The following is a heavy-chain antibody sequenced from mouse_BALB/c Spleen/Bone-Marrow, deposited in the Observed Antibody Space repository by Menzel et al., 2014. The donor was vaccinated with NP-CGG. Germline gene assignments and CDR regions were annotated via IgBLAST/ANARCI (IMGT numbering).Heavy chain of an antibody. CDR2: IHYSGYT. Sequence: DVQLQESGPDLVKPPQSLSLTCTVTGYSITSGYSWHWTRQFPGNILEWMGYIHYSGYTNYNPSLKSRISITRDTSKNQFFLQLNSVTTEDTATYYCARTDGYYAMDYWGQGTSVTVSS. D-gene: IGHD2-3*01. CDR1: GYSITSGYS. J-gene: IGHJ4*01. V-gene: IGHV3-1*02. CDR3: ARTDGYYAMDY.